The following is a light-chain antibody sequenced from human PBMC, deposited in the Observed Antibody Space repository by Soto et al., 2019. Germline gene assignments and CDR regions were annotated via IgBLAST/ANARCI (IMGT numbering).Light chain of an antibody. V-gene: IGLV1-44*01. CDR1: SSNIGSNT. CDR3: AAWDDSLNGYV. J-gene: IGLJ1*01. CDR2: NDN. Sequence: QAVVTQPPSASGTPGQRVTISCSGSSSNIGSNTVNWYQQLPRTAPRLLIYNDNQRPSGVPDRFSGSKSGTSASLAISGLQSEDEADYYCAAWDDSLNGYVLGAGTKVTVL.